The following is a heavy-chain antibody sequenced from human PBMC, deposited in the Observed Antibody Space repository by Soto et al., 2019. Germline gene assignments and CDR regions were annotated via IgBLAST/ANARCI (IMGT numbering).Heavy chain of an antibody. J-gene: IGHJ4*01. CDR1: GGSISSGDYY. Sequence: QVQLQESGPGLVKPSQTLSLTCTVSGGSISSGDYYWSWIRQPPGKGLEWIGYIYYSGSTYYNPSLKSRVTISVDTSKNQFSLKLSSVTAADTAVYYWARGVTIFGVVIGYYFDYWGQEPWSPSPQ. CDR2: IYYSGST. D-gene: IGHD3-3*01. CDR3: ARGVTIFGVVIGYYFDY. V-gene: IGHV4-30-4*01.